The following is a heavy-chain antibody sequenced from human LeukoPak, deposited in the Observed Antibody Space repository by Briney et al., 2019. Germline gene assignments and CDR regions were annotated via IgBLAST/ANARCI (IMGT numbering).Heavy chain of an antibody. D-gene: IGHD4-11*01. CDR3: ARGQDDYSSFYTWFDP. V-gene: IGHV4-31*03. J-gene: IGHJ5*02. Sequence: SETLSLTCTVSGGSISSSSYYWGWIRQHPGKGLEWIGYIYYSGNTYYSPSLKSRLTISIETSKNQFSLKLRSVTAADTAVYYCARGQDDYSSFYTWFDPWGQGTLVTVSS. CDR1: GGSISSSSYY. CDR2: IYYSGNT.